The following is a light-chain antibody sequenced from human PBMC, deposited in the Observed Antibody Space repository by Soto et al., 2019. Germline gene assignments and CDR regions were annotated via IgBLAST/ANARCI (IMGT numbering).Light chain of an antibody. V-gene: IGLV2-8*01. CDR3: SSYTSSSTLV. CDR1: RSDVGGYNY. J-gene: IGLJ1*01. CDR2: DVN. Sequence: QSVLTPPPSASGSPGQSVTISCTGTRSDVGGYNYVAWYQQRPGKAPKLMISDVNKRPSGVPDRFSGSKSGNTASLTIAGLQAEDEADYYCSSYTSSSTLVFGTGTKVTVL.